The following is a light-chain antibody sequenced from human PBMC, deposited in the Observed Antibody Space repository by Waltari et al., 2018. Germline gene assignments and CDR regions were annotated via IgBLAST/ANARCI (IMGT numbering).Light chain of an antibody. J-gene: IGLJ2*01. CDR2: YDS. CDR3: LVWHSTTDHHGV. CDR1: NIGRKS. Sequence: SYVVTQSPSVSVAPGETARITCGGDNIGRKSVHWYQQRPGQAPVLVISYDSDRPSGISERFSGSNSGNTATLTISWVEADDEADYYCLVWHSTTDHHGVFGGGTKLTVL. V-gene: IGLV3-21*04.